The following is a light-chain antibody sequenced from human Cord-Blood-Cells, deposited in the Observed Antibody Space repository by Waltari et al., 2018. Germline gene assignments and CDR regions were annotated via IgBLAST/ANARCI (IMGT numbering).Light chain of an antibody. J-gene: IGLJ2*01. CDR3: CSYAGSFHVV. CDR1: SSDVGGYNY. Sequence: QSALTQPRSVSGSPGPSVTISCTGTSSDVGGYNYVSWYQQHPGKAPKLMIYDVSKRPSGVPDRFSGSKSGNTASLTISWLQAEDEADYYCCSYAGSFHVVFGGGTKLTVL. V-gene: IGLV2-11*01. CDR2: DVS.